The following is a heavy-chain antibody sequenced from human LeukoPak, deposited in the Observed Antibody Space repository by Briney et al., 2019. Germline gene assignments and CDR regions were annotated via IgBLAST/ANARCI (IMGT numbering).Heavy chain of an antibody. D-gene: IGHD1-1*01. CDR1: GGSISSGDYS. V-gene: IGHV4-30-2*01. CDR3: ARVGSDWNDVRYNWFDP. Sequence: SETLSLTCAVSGGSISSGDYSRSWIRQPPGKGLEWIGYIFQSGSTYYNPSLKSRVTISVDRSKNQFSLKLSSVTAADTAVYYCARVGSDWNDVRYNWFDPWGQGTLVTVS. CDR2: IFQSGST. J-gene: IGHJ5*02.